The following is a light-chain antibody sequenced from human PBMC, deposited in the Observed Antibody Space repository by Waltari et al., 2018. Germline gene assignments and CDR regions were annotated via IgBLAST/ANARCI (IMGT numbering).Light chain of an antibody. CDR3: QQYGSSPPVT. V-gene: IGKV3-20*01. CDR2: GAS. J-gene: IGKJ1*01. CDR1: QSVSSSY. Sequence: DIVLTKSPGTLSLSPGERATLSCRASQSVSSSYLAWYQQKPGQAPRLLIYGASSRATGIPDRFSGSGSGTDFTLTISRLEPEDFAVYYCQQYGSSPPVTFGQGTKVEIK.